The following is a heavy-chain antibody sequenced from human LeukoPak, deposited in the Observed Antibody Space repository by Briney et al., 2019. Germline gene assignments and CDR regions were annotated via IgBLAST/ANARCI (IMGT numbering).Heavy chain of an antibody. CDR2: IIPIFGTA. V-gene: IGHV1-69*13. D-gene: IGHD1-26*01. CDR1: GGTFSSYA. CDR3: ARVGAGDYYYYGMDV. Sequence: GASVKVSCKASGGTFSSYAISWVRQAPGQGLEWMGGIIPIFGTANYAQKFQGRVTITADESTGTAYMELSSLRSEDTAVYYCARVGAGDYYYYGMDVWGQGTTVTVSS. J-gene: IGHJ6*02.